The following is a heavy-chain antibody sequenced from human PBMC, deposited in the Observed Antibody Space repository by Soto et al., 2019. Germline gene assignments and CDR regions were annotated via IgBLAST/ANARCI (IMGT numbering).Heavy chain of an antibody. Sequence: QVQLVQSGAEVKKPGSSVTVSCKASGVTFSNSPISWVRQAPGQGLEWMGGIVPVFGTAKYAQKFQGRVKITADESTTIAYMELSNLTSEDTALYFCARGEGRELLDYWGQGTLVTVSP. CDR2: IVPVFGTA. CDR3: ARGEGRELLDY. J-gene: IGHJ4*02. CDR1: GVTFSNSP. V-gene: IGHV1-69*01. D-gene: IGHD1-26*01.